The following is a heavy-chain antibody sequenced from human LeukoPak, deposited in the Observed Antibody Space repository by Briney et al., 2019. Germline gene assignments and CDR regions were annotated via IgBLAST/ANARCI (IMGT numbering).Heavy chain of an antibody. J-gene: IGHJ4*02. CDR1: GFTFSSYG. D-gene: IGHD2-2*01. V-gene: IGHV3-30*02. CDR3: AIQREPAAIRPLDY. CDR2: IRYDGSNK. Sequence: PGGSLRLSCAASGFTFSSYGMHWVRQAPGKGLEWVAFIRYDGSNKYYADSVKGRFTISRDNSKNTLYLQMNSLRAEDTAVYYCAIQREPAAIRPLDYWGQGTLVTVSS.